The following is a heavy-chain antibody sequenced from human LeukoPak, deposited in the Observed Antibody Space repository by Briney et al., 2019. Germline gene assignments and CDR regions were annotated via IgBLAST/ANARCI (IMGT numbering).Heavy chain of an antibody. V-gene: IGHV3-48*02. CDR2: IRTTAEGAKYA. CDR3: ETGKRYAFDY. D-gene: IGHD3-9*01. J-gene: IGHJ4*02. CDR1: GFSFTDYP. Sequence: GGSLRLSCATSGFSFTDYPMNWVRQAPGKGLEWSSNIRTTAEGAKYAYYADSVKGRVTISRDDGKNTLYLHMNSLRDDDTVVYYAETGKRYAFDYWGQGILVTVSS.